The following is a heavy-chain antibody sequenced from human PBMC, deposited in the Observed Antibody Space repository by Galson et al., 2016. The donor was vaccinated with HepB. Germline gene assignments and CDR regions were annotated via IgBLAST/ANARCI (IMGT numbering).Heavy chain of an antibody. J-gene: IGHJ4*02. CDR3: ARVHWNYPAYYFDY. Sequence: SLRLSCAVSGFTFSNYALHWVRQAPGKGLYWVASIASDGGPKYYADSVKGRFTISRDLSKNTLYLQRNSLRAEDTAVYYCARVHWNYPAYYFDYWGQGTLVTVSS. D-gene: IGHD1-7*01. CDR2: IASDGGPK. CDR1: GFTFSNYA. V-gene: IGHV3-30-3*01.